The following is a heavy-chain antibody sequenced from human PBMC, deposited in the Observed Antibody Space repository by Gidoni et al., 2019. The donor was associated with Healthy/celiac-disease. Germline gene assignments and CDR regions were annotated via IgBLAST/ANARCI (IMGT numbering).Heavy chain of an antibody. CDR3: ARATYFDTPADY. V-gene: IGHV3-30*04. J-gene: IGHJ4*02. Sequence: QVQLVESGGGVVQPGRSLRLSCAASGSTFSSYAMHWVRQAPGKGLEWVAVISYDGSNKYYADSVKGRFTISRDNSKNTLYLQMNSLRAEDTAVYYCARATYFDTPADYWGQGTLVTVSS. CDR1: GSTFSSYA. D-gene: IGHD3-9*01. CDR2: ISYDGSNK.